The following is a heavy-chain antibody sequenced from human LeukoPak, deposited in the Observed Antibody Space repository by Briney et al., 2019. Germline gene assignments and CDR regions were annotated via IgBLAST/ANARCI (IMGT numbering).Heavy chain of an antibody. J-gene: IGHJ4*02. D-gene: IGHD3-22*01. CDR2: IIPIFGKT. Sequence: SVNVSCKASGVTFSSYGITWVRQAPGQGLEWMGGIIPIFGKTNYAQKFQGRVTITADESTSTAYLEVNSLTSADTAMYYCARDYDSSGPQKNFFDFWGQGTLVTVSS. V-gene: IGHV1-69*01. CDR1: GVTFSSYG. CDR3: ARDYDSSGPQKNFFDF.